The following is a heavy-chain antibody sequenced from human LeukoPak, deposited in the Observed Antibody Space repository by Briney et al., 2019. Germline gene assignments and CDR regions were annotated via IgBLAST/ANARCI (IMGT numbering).Heavy chain of an antibody. CDR2: IGSSNL. J-gene: IGHJ4*02. CDR3: ARVGPPSGYYFDF. V-gene: IGHV3-21*01. CDR1: GFSFSYYS. Sequence: PGGSLRLSCAASGFSFSYYSMIWVRQAPGKGLEWVSSIGSSNLYADSVKGRFTISRDNTKNSLYLQMNDLRAEDTAVYYCARVGPPSGYYFDFWGQGTLVTVSS. D-gene: IGHD3-22*01.